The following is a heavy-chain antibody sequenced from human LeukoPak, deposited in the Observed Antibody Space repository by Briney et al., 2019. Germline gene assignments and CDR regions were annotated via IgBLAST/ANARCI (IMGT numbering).Heavy chain of an antibody. D-gene: IGHD6-13*01. Sequence: PGGSLRLSCAASGSTFSTYAMSWVRQAPGKGLEWVSAISGGGTGTYYADSVKGRFTISRDNSKNTLYLQMKRLRAEDTAVYHCAKDSIAAAGNVNYFDYWGQGTLVTVSS. J-gene: IGHJ4*02. CDR2: ISGGGTGT. V-gene: IGHV3-23*01. CDR3: AKDSIAAAGNVNYFDY. CDR1: GSTFSTYA.